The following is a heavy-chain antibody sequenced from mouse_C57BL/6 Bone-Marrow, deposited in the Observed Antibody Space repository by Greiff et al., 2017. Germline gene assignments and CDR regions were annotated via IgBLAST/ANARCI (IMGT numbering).Heavy chain of an antibody. J-gene: IGHJ4*01. CDR2: IYPRSGNT. CDR1: GYTFTSYG. CDR3: ARRGYYAMDY. Sequence: LQLQQSGAELARPGASVKLSCKASGYTFTSYGISWVKQRTGQGLEWIGEIYPRSGNTYYNEKFKGKATLTADKSSSTAYMELRSLTSEDSAVYFCARRGYYAMDYWGQGTSVTVSS. V-gene: IGHV1-81*01.